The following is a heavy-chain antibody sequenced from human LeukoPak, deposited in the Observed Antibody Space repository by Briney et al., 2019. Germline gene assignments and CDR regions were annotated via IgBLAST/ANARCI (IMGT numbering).Heavy chain of an antibody. V-gene: IGHV4-4*09. D-gene: IGHD5-24*01. CDR1: DGSISSYY. J-gene: IGHJ3*02. CDR3: AREMATTPGAFDI. Sequence: SETLSHTCTVSDGSISSYYWSWIRQPPGKGLEWIGYIYTSGSTNYNPSLKSRVTISVDTSKNQFSLKLSSVTAADTAVYYCAREMATTPGAFDIWGQGTMVTVSS. CDR2: IYTSGST.